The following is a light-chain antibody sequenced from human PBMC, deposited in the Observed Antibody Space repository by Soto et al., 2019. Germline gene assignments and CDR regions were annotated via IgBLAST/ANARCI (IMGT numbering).Light chain of an antibody. V-gene: IGLV1-44*01. CDR2: TNN. J-gene: IGLJ2*01. CDR1: KSNIGRNT. CDR3: ATWDDSLNGVI. Sequence: QLVLTQAPSASGTPGQRVTISCSGSKSNIGRNTVNWYQQLPGMAPKLLIYTNNQRPSGVPDRFSGSKSGTSASLAISGLQSEDEGNYYCATWDDSLNGVIFGGGTKLTVL.